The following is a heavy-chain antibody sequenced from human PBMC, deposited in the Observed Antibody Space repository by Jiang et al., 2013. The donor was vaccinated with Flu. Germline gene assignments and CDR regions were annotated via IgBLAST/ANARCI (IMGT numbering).Heavy chain of an antibody. V-gene: IGHV4-59*08. Sequence: VSGGSISSYYWSWIRQPQGGTGVDWVYLLQWEHQLQPSLKSRVTISVDTSKNQFSLKLSSVTAADTAVYYCARHFFSLYGDYTPPRRNFDAFDIWGQGTMVTVSS. CDR3: ARHFFSLYGDYTPPRRNFDAFDI. CDR1: GGSISSYY. CDR2: LLQWEH. D-gene: IGHD4-17*01. J-gene: IGHJ3*02.